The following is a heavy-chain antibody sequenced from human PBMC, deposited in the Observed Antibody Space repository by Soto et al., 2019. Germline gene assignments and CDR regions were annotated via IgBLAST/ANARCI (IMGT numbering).Heavy chain of an antibody. CDR1: GGSFSGYY. D-gene: IGHD6-6*01. CDR3: ARSRIAARRGCDY. CDR2: INHSGST. V-gene: IGHV4-34*01. Sequence: QVQLQQWGAGLLKPSETLSLTCAVYGGSFSGYYWSWIRQPPGKGLEWIGEINHSGSTNYNPSLKSRVTISVDTSKNQFSLKLSSVTAADTAVYYCARSRIAARRGCDYWGQGTLVTVSS. J-gene: IGHJ4*02.